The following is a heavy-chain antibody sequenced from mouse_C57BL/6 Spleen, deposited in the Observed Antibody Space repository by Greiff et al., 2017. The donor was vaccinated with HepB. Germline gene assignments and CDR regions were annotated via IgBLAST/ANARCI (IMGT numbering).Heavy chain of an antibody. CDR1: GYTFTDYN. CDR2: INPNNGGT. J-gene: IGHJ1*03. D-gene: IGHD1-1*01. Sequence: EVKLVESGPELVKPGASVKIPCKASGYTFTDYNMDWVKQSHGKSLEWIGDINPNNGGTIYNQKFKGKATLTVDKSSSTAYMELRSLTSEDTAVYYCARRDYGRYFDVWGTGTTVTVSS. V-gene: IGHV1-18*01. CDR3: ARRDYGRYFDV.